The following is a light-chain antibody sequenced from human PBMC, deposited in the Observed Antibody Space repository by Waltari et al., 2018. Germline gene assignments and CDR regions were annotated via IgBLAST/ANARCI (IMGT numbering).Light chain of an antibody. CDR2: DTS. CDR3: QQYGNSRT. V-gene: IGKV3-20*01. CDR1: QSINSFY. Sequence: EIVLTQSPGTLSLSPGERATLSCRASQSINSFYFAWYQQKPGQALSLLIYDTSTRATGVPDRFTGSVSGTYFALTISRLEPEDFTVYYCQQYGNSRTFGQGTKVEIK. J-gene: IGKJ1*01.